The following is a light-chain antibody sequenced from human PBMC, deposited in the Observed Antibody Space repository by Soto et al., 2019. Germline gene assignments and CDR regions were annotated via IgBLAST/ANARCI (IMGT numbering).Light chain of an antibody. Sequence: DIQMTQSPSTLSSSVGDTVTIACRASQSVSSWLAWYQQRPGKAPNLLIYKASSLETGVPSRFSGGGSGTEFTLTLSSLQPDDIGTYYCQQYNSYPWTFGQGTKVEIK. J-gene: IGKJ1*01. CDR1: QSVSSW. CDR3: QQYNSYPWT. CDR2: KAS. V-gene: IGKV1-5*03.